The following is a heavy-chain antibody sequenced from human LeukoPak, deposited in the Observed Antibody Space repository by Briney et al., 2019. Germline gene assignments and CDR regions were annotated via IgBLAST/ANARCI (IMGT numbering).Heavy chain of an antibody. CDR2: INPSGGST. CDR3: ARIRDGYNDAYDL. V-gene: IGHV1-46*01. Sequence: ASVKVSCKASGYIFTNYYMHWVRQAPGPGLEWMGIINPSGGSTSYAQKFQGRVTMTRDTSTSTVYMELSSLRSEDTAIYYCARIRDGYNDAYDLWGQGTVVTVPS. J-gene: IGHJ3*01. D-gene: IGHD5-24*01. CDR1: GYIFTNYY.